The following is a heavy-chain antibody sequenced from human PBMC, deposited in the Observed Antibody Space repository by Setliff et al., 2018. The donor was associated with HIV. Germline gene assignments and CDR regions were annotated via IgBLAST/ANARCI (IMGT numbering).Heavy chain of an antibody. D-gene: IGHD2-8*02. CDR1: GYDFTAYA. V-gene: IGHV1-18*01. Sequence: ASVKVSCKASGYDFTAYAISWVRQAPGQGLEWMGRIGGDNANIKFAQSFQSRVTITTDTSTNTAYLELTSLGSDATAVYYCARYAASGTGWFDPWGQGTQVTVSS. CDR2: IGGDNANI. CDR3: ARYAASGTGWFDP. J-gene: IGHJ5*02.